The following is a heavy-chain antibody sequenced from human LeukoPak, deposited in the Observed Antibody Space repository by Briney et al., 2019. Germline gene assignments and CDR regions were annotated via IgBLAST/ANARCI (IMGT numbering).Heavy chain of an antibody. Sequence: GGSLRLSCAASGFTFSDYYMSWIRQAPGKGLEWVGRIRNKANSYTTEYAASVKGRFTISRDDSKNSLYLQMNSLEAEDTAMYYCARGVLWSGYFYFDYWGQGTLVTVSS. CDR1: GFTFSDYY. V-gene: IGHV3-72*01. CDR2: IRNKANSYTT. J-gene: IGHJ4*02. CDR3: ARGVLWSGYFYFDY. D-gene: IGHD3-3*01.